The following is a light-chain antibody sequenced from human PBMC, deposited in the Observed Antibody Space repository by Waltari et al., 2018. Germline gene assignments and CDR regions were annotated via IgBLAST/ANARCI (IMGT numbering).Light chain of an antibody. J-gene: IGLJ3*02. CDR3: CSYAGVSTWV. Sequence: QSALTQPASVSGSPGQSITISCTGTSSDVGRYTLVFWFQQHPGKAPTLIIYEVTKPPSGTSTRFSGSKSGNTASLTLSGLQAEDEADYFCCSYAGVSTWVFGGGTKLTVL. V-gene: IGLV2-23*02. CDR1: SSDVGRYTL. CDR2: EVT.